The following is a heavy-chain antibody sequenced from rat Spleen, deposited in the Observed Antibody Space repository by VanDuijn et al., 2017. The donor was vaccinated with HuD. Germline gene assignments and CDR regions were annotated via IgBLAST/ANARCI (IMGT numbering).Heavy chain of an antibody. CDR3: ARHLGARFTIAAIWGYVMDA. Sequence: EVQLVESGGGLVQPGRSLKLSCAASGFTFSNYGMAWVRQAPTKGLEWVATISYEGRSTYYRDPVKGRFTISRDNAKSTLYLQMDSLRSEDTATYYCARHLGARFTIAAIWGYVMDAWGQGASVTVSS. V-gene: IGHV5-29*01. CDR1: GFTFSNYG. D-gene: IGHD1-2*01. CDR2: ISYEGRST. J-gene: IGHJ4*01.